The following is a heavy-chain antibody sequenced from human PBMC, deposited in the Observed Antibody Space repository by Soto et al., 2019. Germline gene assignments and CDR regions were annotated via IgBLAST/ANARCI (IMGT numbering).Heavy chain of an antibody. CDR3: VRASPVICGGDPCYRLDSSFDS. D-gene: IGHD2-21*02. CDR1: GATFSTTG. Sequence: QVQLVQSGAEVRKPGSSLRVSCKSSGATFSTTGISWVRQAPGQGLEWMGGIIPLFGTPKYARKFQGRVSITADESTNTVYMELNSLRPDDAAVYYCVRASPVICGGDPCYRLDSSFDSWGQGSLVIVSS. V-gene: IGHV1-69*01. CDR2: IIPLFGTP. J-gene: IGHJ5*01.